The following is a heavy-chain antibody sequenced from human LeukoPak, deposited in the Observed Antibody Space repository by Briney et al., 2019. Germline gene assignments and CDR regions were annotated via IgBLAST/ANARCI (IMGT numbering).Heavy chain of an antibody. V-gene: IGHV1-2*02. J-gene: IGHJ5*02. CDR1: GYTFTGYY. CDR3: ARGGVEYCSSTSCYGSSRGNWFDP. Sequence: ASVKVSCKASGYTFTGYYMHWVRQAPGQGLEWMGWINPNSGGTNYAQKFQGRVTMTRDTSISTAYMELSRLRSDDTAVYYCARGGVEYCSSTSCYGSSRGNWFDPWGQGTLVTVSS. D-gene: IGHD2-2*01. CDR2: INPNSGGT.